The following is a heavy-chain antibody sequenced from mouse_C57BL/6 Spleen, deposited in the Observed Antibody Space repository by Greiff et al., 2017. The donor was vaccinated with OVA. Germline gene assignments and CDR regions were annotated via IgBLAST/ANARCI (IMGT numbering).Heavy chain of an antibody. CDR2: IYPRSGNT. CDR3: AMSTGVARGYAMDY. D-gene: IGHD1-1*01. V-gene: IGHV1-81*01. J-gene: IGHJ4*01. Sequence: QVQLQQSGAELARPGASVKLSCKASGYTFTSYGISWVKQRTGQGLEWIGEIYPRSGNTYYNEKFKGKATLTANKDSNTAYMELLSLTSEDSAVYFCAMSTGVARGYAMDYWGQGTSVTVSS. CDR1: GYTFTSYG.